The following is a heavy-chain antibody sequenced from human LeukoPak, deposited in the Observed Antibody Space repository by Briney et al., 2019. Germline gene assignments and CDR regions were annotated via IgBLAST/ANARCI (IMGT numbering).Heavy chain of an antibody. D-gene: IGHD3-10*01. CDR1: GFTFSDYY. V-gene: IGHV3-11*04. CDR3: AREARYYGSGTFHHFDY. CDR2: ISSSGTSI. Sequence: GGSLRLSCAASGFTFSDYYMTWIRQAPGTGLEWVSYISSSGTSIHYADSVKGRFTISRDNAKNSLYLQVNSLRAEDTAVYYCAREARYYGSGTFHHFDYWGQGNLVTVSS. J-gene: IGHJ4*02.